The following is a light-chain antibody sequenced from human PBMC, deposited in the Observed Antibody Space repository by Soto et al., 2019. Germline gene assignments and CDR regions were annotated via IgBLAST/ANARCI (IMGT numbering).Light chain of an antibody. Sequence: EIVLTQSPGTLSLSPGERATLSCRASQSVSSSYLAWYPQKPGQAPRLLIYAASNRASGIPDRFSGSASGTDFTLTITRLEPEDFALYYCQQYGTSPPMYTFGQGTKLEIK. V-gene: IGKV3-20*01. J-gene: IGKJ2*01. CDR3: QQYGTSPPMYT. CDR2: AAS. CDR1: QSVSSSY.